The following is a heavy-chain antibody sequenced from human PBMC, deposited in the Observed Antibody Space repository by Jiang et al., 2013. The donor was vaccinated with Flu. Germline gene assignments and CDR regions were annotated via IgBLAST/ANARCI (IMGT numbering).Heavy chain of an antibody. D-gene: IGHD4-17*01. V-gene: IGHV3-23*01. CDR3: AKDPPIYGDYVFSGDWYFDL. CDR2: ISGSGGST. CDR1: GFTFSSYA. J-gene: IGHJ2*01. Sequence: QLLESGGGVAQPGRSLRLSCAASGFTFSSYAMSWVRQAPGKGLEWVSAISGSGGSTYYADSVKGRFTISRDNSKNTLYLQMNSLRAEDTAVYYCAKDPPIYGDYVFSGDWYFDLWGRGTLVTVSS.